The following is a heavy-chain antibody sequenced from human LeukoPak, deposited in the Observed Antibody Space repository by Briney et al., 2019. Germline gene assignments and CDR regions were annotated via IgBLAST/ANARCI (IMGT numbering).Heavy chain of an antibody. Sequence: SETLSLTCTVSGDSINSSRDYWGWIRQPPGKGLEWIGSIYYSGSTDYNPSLKSRVTMSVETSKNQFSLNLSSVTAEDTAVYFCARLERSGSYFLQVWGQGTLVTVSS. CDR3: ARLERSGSYFLQV. D-gene: IGHD3-10*01. CDR1: GDSINSSRDY. J-gene: IGHJ4*02. V-gene: IGHV4-39*01. CDR2: IYYSGST.